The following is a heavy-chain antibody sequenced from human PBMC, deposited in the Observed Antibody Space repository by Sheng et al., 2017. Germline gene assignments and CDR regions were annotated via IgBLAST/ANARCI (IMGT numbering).Heavy chain of an antibody. CDR2: ICYSGST. CDR3: AGAVLRYSDWLSRPYYFDY. CDR1: GGSISSSSHY. Sequence: QLQLQESGPGLVKPSETLSLTCTVSGGSISSSSHYWGWIRQPPGKGLEWIGSICYSGSTYYNPSLKSRVTISVDTSKNQFSLKLSSMTAADTAIYYCAGAVLRYSDWLSRPYYFDYWGQGTLVTV. D-gene: IGHD3-9*01. V-gene: IGHV4-39*07. J-gene: IGHJ4*02.